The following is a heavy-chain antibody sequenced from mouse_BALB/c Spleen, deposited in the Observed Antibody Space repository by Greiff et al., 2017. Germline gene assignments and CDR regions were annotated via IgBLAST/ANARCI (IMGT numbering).Heavy chain of an antibody. CDR2: IDPSDSYT. D-gene: IGHD2-14*01. Sequence: QVQLQQPGAELVKPGASVKLSCKASGYTFTSYWMHWVKQRPGQGLEWIGEIDPSDSYTNYNQKFKGKATLTVDKSSSTAYMQLSSLTSEDSAVYYCARRYDGYFDYWGQGTTLTVSS. CDR3: ARRYDGYFDY. J-gene: IGHJ2*01. CDR1: GYTFTSYW. V-gene: IGHV1-69*02.